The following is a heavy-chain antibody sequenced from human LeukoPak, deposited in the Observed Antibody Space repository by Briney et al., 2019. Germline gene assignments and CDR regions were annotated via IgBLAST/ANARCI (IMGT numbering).Heavy chain of an antibody. D-gene: IGHD3-22*01. Sequence: SETLSLTCAVSGGSISSSNWWSWVRQPPGKGLEWIGEIYHSGSTYYNPSLKSRVTISVDTSKNQFSLKLSSVTAADTAVYYCAYSSGYYWPFDYWGQGTLVTVSS. CDR3: AYSSGYYWPFDY. CDR1: GGSISSSNW. J-gene: IGHJ4*02. CDR2: IYHSGST. V-gene: IGHV4-4*02.